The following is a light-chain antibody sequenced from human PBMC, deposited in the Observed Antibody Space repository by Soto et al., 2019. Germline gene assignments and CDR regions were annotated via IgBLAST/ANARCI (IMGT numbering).Light chain of an antibody. CDR2: AAS. V-gene: IGKV1-39*01. J-gene: IGKJ4*02. CDR3: QQSHTPPLT. Sequence: DIQMTQSPSPLTASVGPRVTVTWRASHSISRYLNWYPQNPWNAPELLIDAASNMQSGVPSRFSGSGSGTDFTHISSSRHPEYFANYFCQQSHTPPLTFGGVTKLEIK. CDR1: HSISRY.